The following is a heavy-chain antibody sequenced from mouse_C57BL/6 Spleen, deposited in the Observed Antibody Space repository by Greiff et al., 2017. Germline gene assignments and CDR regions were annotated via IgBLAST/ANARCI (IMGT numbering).Heavy chain of an antibody. CDR3: AREGTTVVNYAMDY. J-gene: IGHJ4*01. Sequence: EVMLVESEGGLVQPGSSMKLSCTASGFTFSDYYMAWVRQVPEKGLEWVANINYDGSSTYYLDSLKSRFIISRDNAKNILYLQMSSLKSEDTATYYCAREGTTVVNYAMDYWGQGTSVTVSS. D-gene: IGHD1-1*01. V-gene: IGHV5-16*01. CDR1: GFTFSDYY. CDR2: INYDGSST.